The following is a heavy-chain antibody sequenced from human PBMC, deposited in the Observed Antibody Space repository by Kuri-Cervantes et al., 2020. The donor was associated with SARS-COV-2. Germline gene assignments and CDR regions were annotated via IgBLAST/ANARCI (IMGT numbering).Heavy chain of an antibody. J-gene: IGHJ3*02. CDR2: INPNSGGT. CDR3: SRGPSWNYIWVTYRGEWNTFDI. D-gene: IGHD3-16*02. Sequence: ASVKVSCKASGYTFTGYYMHWVRQAPGQGLEWMGWINPNSGGTNSAQKFQGWVIMTRDTSISTAYMELRRLRSDDTAVYYCSRGPSWNYIWVTYRGEWNTFDIWGQGTMVTVSS. CDR1: GYTFTGYY. V-gene: IGHV1-2*04.